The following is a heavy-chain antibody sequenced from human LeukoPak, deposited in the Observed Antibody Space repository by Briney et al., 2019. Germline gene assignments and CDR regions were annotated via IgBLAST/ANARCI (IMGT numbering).Heavy chain of an antibody. D-gene: IGHD5-24*01. CDR3: ARGRWLHPYDY. Sequence: SETLSLTCTVSGGSISSSSYYWSWIRQPPGKGLEWIGEINHSGSTNYNPSLKSRVTISVDTSKNQFSLKLSSVTAADTAVYYCARGRWLHPYDYWGQGTLVTVSS. J-gene: IGHJ4*02. CDR1: GGSISSSSYY. V-gene: IGHV4-39*07. CDR2: INHSGST.